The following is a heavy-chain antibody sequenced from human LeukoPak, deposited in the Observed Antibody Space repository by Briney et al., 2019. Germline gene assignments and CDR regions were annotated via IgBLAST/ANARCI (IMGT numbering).Heavy chain of an antibody. Sequence: PGGSLRLSCAASGFTFSSYSMNWVRRAPGKGLEWVSFISSTSSYINYADSVKGRFTISRDNSKNTLYLQMNSLRAEDTAVYYCASTYYDFWSGFGSPFDYWGQGTLVTVSS. CDR1: GFTFSSYS. CDR2: ISSTSSYI. D-gene: IGHD3-3*01. V-gene: IGHV3-21*01. CDR3: ASTYYDFWSGFGSPFDY. J-gene: IGHJ4*02.